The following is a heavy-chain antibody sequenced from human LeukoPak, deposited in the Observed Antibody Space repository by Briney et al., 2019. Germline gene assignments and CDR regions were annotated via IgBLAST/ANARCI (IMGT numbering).Heavy chain of an antibody. D-gene: IGHD4-17*01. CDR2: INPSGGST. J-gene: IGHJ4*02. Sequence: ASVKVSCKASGYTFTSYYMHWVRQAPGQGLEWMGIINPSGGSTSYAQKFQGRVTMTRDMSTSTVYMELSRLRSDDTAVYYCARTVTTWVGVVDYWGQGTLVTVSS. CDR3: ARTVTTWVGVVDY. CDR1: GYTFTSYY. V-gene: IGHV1-46*01.